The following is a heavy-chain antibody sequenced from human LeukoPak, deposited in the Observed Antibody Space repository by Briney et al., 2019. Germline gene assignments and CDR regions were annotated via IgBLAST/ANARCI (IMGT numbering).Heavy chain of an antibody. Sequence: PSETLSLTCAVYGGSFSGYYWSWIRQPPGKGLEWIGEINHSGSTNYNPSLKSRVTISVDTSKNQFSLKLSSVTAADTAVYYCARANPKTYYYGSGSSLSVWGQGTMVTVSS. V-gene: IGHV4-34*01. D-gene: IGHD3-10*01. J-gene: IGHJ3*01. CDR2: INHSGST. CDR1: GGSFSGYY. CDR3: ARANPKTYYYGSGSSLSV.